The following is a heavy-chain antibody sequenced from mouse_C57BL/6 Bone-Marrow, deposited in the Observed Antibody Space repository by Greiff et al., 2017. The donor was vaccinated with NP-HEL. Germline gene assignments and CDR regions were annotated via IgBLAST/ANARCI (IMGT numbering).Heavy chain of an antibody. Sequence: QVQLKQSGAELVRPGTSVKVSCKASGYAFTNYLIEWVKQRPGQGLEWIGVINPGSGGTNYNEKFKGKATLTADKSSSTAYMQLSSLTSEDSAVYFCAREYDYDVRYAMDYWGQGTSVTVSS. CDR1: GYAFTNYL. V-gene: IGHV1-54*01. J-gene: IGHJ4*01. CDR3: AREYDYDVRYAMDY. CDR2: INPGSGGT. D-gene: IGHD2-4*01.